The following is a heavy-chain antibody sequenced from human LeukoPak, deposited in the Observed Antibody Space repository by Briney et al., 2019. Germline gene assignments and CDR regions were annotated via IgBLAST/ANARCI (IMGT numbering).Heavy chain of an antibody. D-gene: IGHD2-15*01. J-gene: IGHJ4*02. CDR3: ARDAPVVAARGRFDY. CDR1: GFTFDDYA. Sequence: PGRSLRLSCAASGFTFDDYAMHWVRQAPGKGLEWVSGISWNSGSIGYADSVKGRFTISRDNAKNSLYLQMNSLRAEDTAVYYCARDAPVVAARGRFDYWGQGTLVTVSS. CDR2: ISWNSGSI. V-gene: IGHV3-9*01.